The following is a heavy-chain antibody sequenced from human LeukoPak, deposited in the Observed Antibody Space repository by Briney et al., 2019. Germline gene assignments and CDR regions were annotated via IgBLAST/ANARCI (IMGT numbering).Heavy chain of an antibody. D-gene: IGHD5-24*01. CDR2: FYYSRST. CDR3: ARDRRDGYNWYFDL. J-gene: IGHJ2*01. V-gene: IGHV4-59*12. CDR1: GGSISSYY. Sequence: SETLSLTCTVSGGSISSYYWSWIRRPPGKGLEWIGYFYYSRSTNYNPSLKSRVTISVDTSKNQFSLELSSVTAADTAVYYCARDRRDGYNWYFDLWGRGTLVTVSS.